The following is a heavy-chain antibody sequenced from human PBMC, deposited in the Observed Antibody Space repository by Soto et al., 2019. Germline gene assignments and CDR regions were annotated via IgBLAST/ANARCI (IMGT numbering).Heavy chain of an antibody. Sequence: SETLSLTCAVSGYSISSGYYWGWIRQPPGKGLEWIGSIYHSGSTYYNPSLKSRVTISVDTSKNQFSLKLSSVTAADTAVYYCATSRKYYYGSGSYDYYYYGMDVWGQGTTVTAP. CDR2: IYHSGST. D-gene: IGHD3-10*01. CDR1: GYSISSGYY. CDR3: ATSRKYYYGSGSYDYYYYGMDV. J-gene: IGHJ6*02. V-gene: IGHV4-38-2*01.